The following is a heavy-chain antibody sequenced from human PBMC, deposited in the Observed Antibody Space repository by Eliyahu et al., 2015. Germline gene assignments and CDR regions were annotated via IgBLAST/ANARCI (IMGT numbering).Heavy chain of an antibody. D-gene: IGHD3-10*01. V-gene: IGHV4-34*02. J-gene: IGHJ4*02. CDR2: INYSGST. Sequence: QVQLQQWGAGPLKPSEXLSLTCAVYGXSFSGHFWAWIRQPPGKGLEWIGEINYSGSTHYNPSLKSRITMSVDTTKKRFSLRLNSVTAADTAVYFCARDSSYHGSGPFDSWGRGPLVTVSS. CDR3: ARDSSYHGSGPFDS. CDR1: GXSFSGHF.